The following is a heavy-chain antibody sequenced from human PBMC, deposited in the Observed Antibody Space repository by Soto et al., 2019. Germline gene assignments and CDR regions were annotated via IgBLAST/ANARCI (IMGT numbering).Heavy chain of an antibody. D-gene: IGHD1-26*01. Sequence: EVQLLESGGGLVQPGGSLRLSCAASGFTFSIYAMGWVRQAPGKGLEWVSAIGGSGGTYYADSVKGRFTISRDNSQNTLYLQMNSLRAEDAAVYYCARGGIVGAHGTRQHFDYWGQGTLVTVSS. CDR1: GFTFSIYA. V-gene: IGHV3-23*01. CDR2: IGGSGGT. J-gene: IGHJ4*02. CDR3: ARGGIVGAHGTRQHFDY.